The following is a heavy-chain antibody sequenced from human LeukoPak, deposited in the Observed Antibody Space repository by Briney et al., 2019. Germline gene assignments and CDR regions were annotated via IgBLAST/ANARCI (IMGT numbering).Heavy chain of an antibody. J-gene: IGHJ4*02. Sequence: ASVKVSCKASGYTFTSYDIHWVRQATGQGLEWMGRVNPNRGDTDYAQKFQGRVTMTRDTSISAAYMELSSLRSEDTAVYYCARGYGSGSYYYFDYWGQGTLVTVSS. CDR2: VNPNRGDT. CDR1: GYTFTSYD. CDR3: ARGYGSGSYYYFDY. V-gene: IGHV1-8*01. D-gene: IGHD3-10*01.